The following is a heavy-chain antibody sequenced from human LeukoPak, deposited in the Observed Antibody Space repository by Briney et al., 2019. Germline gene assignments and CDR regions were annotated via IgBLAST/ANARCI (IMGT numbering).Heavy chain of an antibody. Sequence: ASVKVSCTASGYTLTDYYMHWVRQAPGQGLEWMGRINPNSGGANYAQKFQGRVTMTRDTSISTVYMELSRLRSDDTAVYYCARVGYYESSGHYEYWGQGTLVTVSS. V-gene: IGHV1-2*06. D-gene: IGHD3-22*01. CDR3: ARVGYYESSGHYEY. CDR1: GYTLTDYY. J-gene: IGHJ4*02. CDR2: INPNSGGA.